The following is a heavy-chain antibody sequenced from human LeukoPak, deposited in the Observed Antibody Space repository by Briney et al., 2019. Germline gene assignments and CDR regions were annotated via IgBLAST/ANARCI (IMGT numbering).Heavy chain of an antibody. CDR1: GFIFSNYA. D-gene: IGHD6-25*01. V-gene: IGHV3-23*01. Sequence: GGSLRLSCAASGFIFSNYAMSWVRQAPGKGLEWVSAIDSTGAYTWYADSVKGRFTISKDSPKTILYLRMNSLRAEDAAVYFCAKGSAAGRPYYFDYWGQGTLVTVSS. CDR3: AKGSAAGRPYYFDY. J-gene: IGHJ4*02. CDR2: IDSTGAYT.